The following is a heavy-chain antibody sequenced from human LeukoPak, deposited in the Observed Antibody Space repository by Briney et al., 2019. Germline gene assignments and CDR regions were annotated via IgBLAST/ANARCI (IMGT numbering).Heavy chain of an antibody. CDR3: ASHMGLDSSGEAFDY. Sequence: GGSLRLSCAASGFTFRSYWMGWVRQAPGKGLEWVANIKHDGSEKYYVDSVKGRFTISRDNAKNSLYLQMNSLRAEDTALYHCASHMGLDSSGEAFDYWGQGTLVTVSS. J-gene: IGHJ4*02. CDR1: GFTFRSYW. D-gene: IGHD3-22*01. CDR2: IKHDGSEK. V-gene: IGHV3-7*03.